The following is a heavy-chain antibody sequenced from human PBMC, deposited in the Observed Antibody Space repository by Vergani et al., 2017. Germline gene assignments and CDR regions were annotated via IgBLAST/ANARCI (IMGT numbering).Heavy chain of an antibody. J-gene: IGHJ6*02. V-gene: IGHV1-46*01. Sequence: VQSGAEVKKPGASVRISCQASGYTFTNYGINWVRRAPGQGFQWMGTLYPGSGSPVYGHDFRGRVTMTRDLSTNTAYMELSRLRSDDTAVYYCARVRWDDYYYGMDVWGQGTTVTVSS. D-gene: IGHD1-26*01. CDR1: GYTFTNYG. CDR2: LYPGSGSP. CDR3: ARVRWDDYYYGMDV.